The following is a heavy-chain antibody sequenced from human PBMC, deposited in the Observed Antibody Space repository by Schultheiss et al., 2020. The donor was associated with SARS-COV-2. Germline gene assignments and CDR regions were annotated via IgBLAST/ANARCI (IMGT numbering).Heavy chain of an antibody. CDR2: IWNDGSNK. CDR1: GFSFSSYG. CDR3: ARDAYYYDSSGYRGRTWYYGMDV. Sequence: GGSLRLSCAASGFSFSSYGMHWVRQAPGKGLEWVAVIWNDGSNKYYADSVKGRFTISRDNSKNTLYLQMNSLRVEDTAVYYCARDAYYYDSSGYRGRTWYYGMDVWGQGTTVTVAS. V-gene: IGHV3-33*01. D-gene: IGHD3-22*01. J-gene: IGHJ6*02.